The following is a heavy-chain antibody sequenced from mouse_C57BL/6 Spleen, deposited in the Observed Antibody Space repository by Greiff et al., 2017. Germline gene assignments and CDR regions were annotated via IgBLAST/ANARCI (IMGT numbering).Heavy chain of an antibody. CDR2: IDPSDSYT. V-gene: IGHV1-59*01. Sequence: QVQLQQPGAELVRPGTSVKLSCKASGYTFTSYWMHWVKQRPGQGLEWIGVIDPSDSYTNYTQKFKGKATLTVDTSSSTAYMQLSSLTSEDSAVYYCAREPSLITTVEDYFDYWGQGTTLTVSS. CDR1: GYTFTSYW. J-gene: IGHJ2*01. CDR3: AREPSLITTVEDYFDY. D-gene: IGHD1-1*01.